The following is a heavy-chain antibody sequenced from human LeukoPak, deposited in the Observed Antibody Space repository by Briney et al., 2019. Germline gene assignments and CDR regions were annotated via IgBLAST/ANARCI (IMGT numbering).Heavy chain of an antibody. J-gene: IGHJ4*02. CDR2: IGTAGDT. CDR3: AKKAHYDDYAKYFDY. Sequence: GGSLRLSCATSGFTFSSYDMHWVRQATGKGLEWVSAIGTAGDTNYSGYVKGRFTISRDNSNNITYLQMSSLRAEDTAVYYCAKKAHYDDYAKYFDYWGQGTLVTVSS. CDR1: GFTFSSYD. V-gene: IGHV3-13*01. D-gene: IGHD4-17*01.